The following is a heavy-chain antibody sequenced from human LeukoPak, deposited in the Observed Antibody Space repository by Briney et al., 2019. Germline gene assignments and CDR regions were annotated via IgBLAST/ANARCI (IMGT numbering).Heavy chain of an antibody. D-gene: IGHD2-2*02. J-gene: IGHJ5*02. CDR2: INPNSGGT. CDR3: ARDRAIVVVPAAIPRKYNWFDP. Sequence: GASVKVSCKASGYTFTGYYMHWVRQAPGQGLEWMGWINPNSGGTNYAQKFQGRVTMTRDTSISTAYMELSRLRSDDTAVYYCARDRAIVVVPAAIPRKYNWFDPWGQGTLVTVSS. V-gene: IGHV1-2*02. CDR1: GYTFTGYY.